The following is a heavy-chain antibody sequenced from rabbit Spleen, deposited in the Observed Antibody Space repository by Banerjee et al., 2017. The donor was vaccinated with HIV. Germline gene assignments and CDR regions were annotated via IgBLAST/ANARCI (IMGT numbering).Heavy chain of an antibody. CDR2: IYGGSSGST. CDR3: ARGSAAMTMVITGFYFNL. V-gene: IGHV1S40*01. CDR1: GFSFSSSYY. D-gene: IGHD2-1*01. J-gene: IGHJ4*01. Sequence: QSLEESGGDLVKPGASLTLTCTASGFSFSSSYYMCCVRQAPGKGLECIACIYGGSSGSTYYASWAKGRFTISKTSSTTVTLQMTSLTAADTATYFCARGSAAMTMVITGFYFNLWGPGTLVTVS.